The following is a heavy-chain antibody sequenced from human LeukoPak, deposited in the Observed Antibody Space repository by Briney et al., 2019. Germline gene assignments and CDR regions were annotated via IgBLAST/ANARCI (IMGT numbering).Heavy chain of an antibody. J-gene: IGHJ6*02. V-gene: IGHV3-23*01. CDR1: GFTFSSYA. Sequence: GGSLRLSCAASGFTFSSYAMSWVRQAPGKGLEWVSAISGSGGSTYYADSVKGRFTISRDNSKNTLYLQMNSLRAEDTAVYYCAREQRGYSYGYDYYYYGMDVWGQGTTVTVSS. D-gene: IGHD5-18*01. CDR2: ISGSGGST. CDR3: AREQRGYSYGYDYYYYGMDV.